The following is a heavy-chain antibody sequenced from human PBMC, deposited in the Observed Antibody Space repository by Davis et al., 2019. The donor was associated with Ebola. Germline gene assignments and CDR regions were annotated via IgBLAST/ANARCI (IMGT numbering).Heavy chain of an antibody. CDR2: IYSGGTTRYA. Sequence: GGSLRLSCAASGFTVRSTYMSWVRQAPGKGLEWVSVIYSGGTTRYADYADSVKGRFTISRDYSKNTLYLQMNSLRDEDTAVYYCAKDFLGQRPDAFDIWGQGTMVTVSS. D-gene: IGHD6-25*01. J-gene: IGHJ3*02. V-gene: IGHV3-66*01. CDR1: GFTVRSTY. CDR3: AKDFLGQRPDAFDI.